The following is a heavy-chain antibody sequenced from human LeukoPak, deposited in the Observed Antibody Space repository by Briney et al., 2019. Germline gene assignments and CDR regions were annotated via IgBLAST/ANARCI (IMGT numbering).Heavy chain of an antibody. D-gene: IGHD3-10*01. CDR1: GFTFSDYY. Sequence: KPGGSLRLSCAASGFTFSDYYMSWVRQAPGKRLEWVSYITRSSDDTNYADSVKGRFTISRDNAKNSLSLQMNSLRAEDTALYYCARHGSGMFDYWGQGTLVTVSS. CDR3: ARHGSGMFDY. CDR2: ITRSSDDT. V-gene: IGHV3-11*06. J-gene: IGHJ4*02.